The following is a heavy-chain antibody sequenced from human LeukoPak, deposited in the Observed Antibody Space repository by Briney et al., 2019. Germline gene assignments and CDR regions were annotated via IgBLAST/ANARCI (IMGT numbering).Heavy chain of an antibody. D-gene: IGHD3-16*02. CDR2: FYHRA. Sequence: NPSETLSLTCTVSGGSSIGSGGYYWTWIRQHPEKGLEWIGYFYHRASYNPSLKSRVTISVDTSKNQFSLKLSSVTAADTAVYYCARDKMRDYDYVWGSYRSDAFDIWGQGTMVTVSS. CDR1: GGSSIGSGGYY. V-gene: IGHV4-31*03. CDR3: ARDKMRDYDYVWGSYRSDAFDI. J-gene: IGHJ3*02.